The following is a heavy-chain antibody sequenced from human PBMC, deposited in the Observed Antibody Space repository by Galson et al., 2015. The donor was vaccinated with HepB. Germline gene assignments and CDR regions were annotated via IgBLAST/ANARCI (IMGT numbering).Heavy chain of an antibody. CDR2: IKSKTAGGTT. J-gene: IGHJ3*01. CDR3: TTGRSF. Sequence: SLRLSCAASGYTFSNAWMSWVRRAPGKGLEWVGHIKSKTAGGTTDYAAPVKGRFTISRDDSINSLFLQMNSLETEDTAVYYCTTGRSFWGHGVMVTVSS. CDR1: GYTFSNAW. V-gene: IGHV3-15*01.